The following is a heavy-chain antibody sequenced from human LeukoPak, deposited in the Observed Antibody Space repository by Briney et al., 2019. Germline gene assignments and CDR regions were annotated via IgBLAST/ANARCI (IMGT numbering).Heavy chain of an antibody. CDR2: ISYDGSNK. J-gene: IGHJ1*01. CDR1: GFTFSSYD. Sequence: PGRSLRLSCAASGFTFSSYDMHWVRQAPGKGLEWVAVISYDGSNKYYADSVKGRFTISRDNSKNTLYLQMNSLRAEDTAVYYCAKDRPPECSSTSCFAEYFQHWGQGTLVTVSS. D-gene: IGHD2-2*01. V-gene: IGHV3-30*18. CDR3: AKDRPPECSSTSCFAEYFQH.